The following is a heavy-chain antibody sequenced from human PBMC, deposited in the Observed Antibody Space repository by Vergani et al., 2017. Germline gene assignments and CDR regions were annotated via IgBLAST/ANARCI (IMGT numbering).Heavy chain of an antibody. J-gene: IGHJ4*02. CDR1: GYNFTSYV. CDR3: AGDEGVFVGGTTGLNY. CDR2: INAGNGNT. D-gene: IGHD2-2*01. Sequence: QVQLVQSGAEVKKPGASVKVSCKASGYNFTSYVMHWVRQAPGQRLEWMGWINAGNGNTNYSQKFQGRVTITRDTTASTAYMQLCSLRFADTAVYYCAGDEGVFVGGTTGLNYWGQGTLVTVSS. V-gene: IGHV1-3*01.